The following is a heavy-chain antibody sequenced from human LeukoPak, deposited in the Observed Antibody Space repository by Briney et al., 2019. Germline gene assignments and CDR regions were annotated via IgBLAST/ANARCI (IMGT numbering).Heavy chain of an antibody. D-gene: IGHD4-17*01. J-gene: IGHJ6*03. Sequence: PSETLSLTCTVSGYSISSGYYWGWIRQPPGKGLEWIGSIYHSGSTYYNPSLKSRVTISVDTSKNQFSLKLRSVTAADTAVYYCARVGAGYGDYGGYYYYMDVWGKGTTVTISS. CDR3: ARVGAGYGDYGGYYYYMDV. CDR1: GYSISSGYY. CDR2: IYHSGST. V-gene: IGHV4-38-2*02.